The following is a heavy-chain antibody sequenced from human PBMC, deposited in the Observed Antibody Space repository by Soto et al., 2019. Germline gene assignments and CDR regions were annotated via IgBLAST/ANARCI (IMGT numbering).Heavy chain of an antibody. Sequence: SETLSLTCDVSGGSIDNSHSFWGWVRPPPGRGLELLGSDYYSGGNYYNPYLKTRVTVSVDTSKNQVSLRVRSVTVVETAVYYVVRVVEAATRHTDFDSWGQGIVVTVSS. D-gene: IGHD2-15*01. V-gene: IGHV4-39*01. CDR1: GGSIDNSHSF. CDR2: DYYSGGN. CDR3: VRVVEAATRHTDFDS. J-gene: IGHJ4*02.